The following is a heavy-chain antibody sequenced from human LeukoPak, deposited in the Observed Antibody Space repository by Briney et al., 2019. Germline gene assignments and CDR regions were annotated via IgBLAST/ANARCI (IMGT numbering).Heavy chain of an antibody. CDR3: AREDCSGGSCYSPSTWFDP. Sequence: ASVKVSCKASGYTFTSYYMHWVRQAPGQGLDWMGIINPSGGSTSYAQKFQGRVTMTRDTSTSTVYMELSSLRSEDTAVYYCAREDCSGGSCYSPSTWFDPWGQGTLVTVSS. V-gene: IGHV1-46*01. CDR2: INPSGGST. D-gene: IGHD2-15*01. CDR1: GYTFTSYY. J-gene: IGHJ5*02.